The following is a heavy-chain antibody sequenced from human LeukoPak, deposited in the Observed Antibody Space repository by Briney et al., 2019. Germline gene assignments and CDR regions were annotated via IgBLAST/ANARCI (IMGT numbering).Heavy chain of an antibody. V-gene: IGHV3-21*01. D-gene: IGHD1-26*01. Sequence: GGSLRLSCAASGFTFSTYNMNWVRQAPGKGLEWVSSITSSSSYIYYADSVKGRFTISRDNAKSSLYLQMNSLRDEDTAVYYCARDPYSGNYVDYYYYYMDVWGKGTTVTISS. CDR3: ARDPYSGNYVDYYYYYMDV. CDR2: ITSSSSYI. J-gene: IGHJ6*03. CDR1: GFTFSTYN.